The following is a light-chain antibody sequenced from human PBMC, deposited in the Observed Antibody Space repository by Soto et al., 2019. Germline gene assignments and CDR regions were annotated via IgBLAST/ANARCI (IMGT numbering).Light chain of an antibody. CDR2: GNS. Sequence: QSALTQPASVSGSPGQSITISCTGSSCNIGAGYDVHWYQQLPGTAPKLLIYGNSNRPSGVPDRFSGSKSGTSASLAITGLQAEDEADYYCQSYDSSLSGWVFGTGTKDTVL. CDR3: QSYDSSLSGWV. CDR1: SCNIGAGYD. V-gene: IGLV1-40*01. J-gene: IGLJ1*01.